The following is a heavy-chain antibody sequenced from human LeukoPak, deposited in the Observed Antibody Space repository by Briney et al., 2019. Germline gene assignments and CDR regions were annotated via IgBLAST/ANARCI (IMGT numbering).Heavy chain of an antibody. CDR1: GFTVSSNY. Sequence: GGSLRLSCAASGFTVSSNYMSWVRQAPGKGLEWVSLMYTGGSTYYADSVRGRFTISRDNAKNSLYLQTNSLRAEDTAVYYCARDRRYVSRKKYYYYMDVWGKGTTVIVSS. CDR2: MYTGGST. V-gene: IGHV3-66*01. CDR3: ARDRRYVSRKKYYYYMDV. D-gene: IGHD1-14*01. J-gene: IGHJ6*03.